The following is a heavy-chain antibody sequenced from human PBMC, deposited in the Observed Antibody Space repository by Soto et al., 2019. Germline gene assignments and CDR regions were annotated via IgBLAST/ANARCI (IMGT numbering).Heavy chain of an antibody. CDR3: APFIEYYYYGMDV. D-gene: IGHD2-15*01. J-gene: IGHJ6*02. Sequence: GWSLRLSCAASGFTFSSYGMHWVRQAPGKGLEWVAFISYDGSNKYYADSVKGRFTISRDNSKNTLYLQMNSLRAEDTAVYYCAPFIEYYYYGMDVWGQGTTVTVS. CDR1: GFTFSSYG. V-gene: IGHV3-30*03. CDR2: ISYDGSNK.